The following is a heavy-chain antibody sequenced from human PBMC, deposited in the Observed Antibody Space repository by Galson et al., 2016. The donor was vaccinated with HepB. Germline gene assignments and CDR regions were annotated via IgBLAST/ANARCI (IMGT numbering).Heavy chain of an antibody. D-gene: IGHD3-10*01. J-gene: IGHJ4*02. CDR1: GDSVSSGNYY. Sequence: SETLSLTCTVSGDSVSSGNYYWTWIRQPPGKGLEWIGYIYYSGSTNYNPSLKSRVTISVDTSKNQFSLKLSSVTAADTAVYYCASGRYYYGSGYWGQGTLVTVSS. CDR2: IYYSGST. CDR3: ASGRYYYGSGY. V-gene: IGHV4-61*01.